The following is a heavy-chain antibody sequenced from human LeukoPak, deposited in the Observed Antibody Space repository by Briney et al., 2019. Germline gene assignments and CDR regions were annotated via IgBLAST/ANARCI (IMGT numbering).Heavy chain of an antibody. V-gene: IGHV1-69*13. CDR3: ARGYSGYDFGDFDY. Sequence: SVKVSCKASGYTFTSYAISWVRQAPGQGLEWMGGIIPIFGTANYAQKFQGRVTITADESTSTAYMELSSLRSEDTAVYYCARGYSGYDFGDFDYWGQGTLVTVSS. D-gene: IGHD5-12*01. CDR2: IIPIFGTA. CDR1: GYTFTSYA. J-gene: IGHJ4*02.